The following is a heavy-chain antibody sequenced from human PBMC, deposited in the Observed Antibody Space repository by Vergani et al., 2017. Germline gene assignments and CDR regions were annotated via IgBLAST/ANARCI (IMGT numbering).Heavy chain of an antibody. J-gene: IGHJ6*02. Sequence: EVQLLESGGDLVQPGGSLRLSCAASGFTFNHYAMNWVRQAPGKGLEWVSGISGSGGSTYYAGSVKGRFTISRDSSKNTLYLQMNSLSAGDTAVYYCAKANRRNSSYAYLYYYHSMDVWGQGTTVTVSS. CDR2: ISGSGGST. V-gene: IGHV3-23*01. CDR3: AKANRRNSSYAYLYYYHSMDV. D-gene: IGHD5-12*01. CDR1: GFTFNHYA.